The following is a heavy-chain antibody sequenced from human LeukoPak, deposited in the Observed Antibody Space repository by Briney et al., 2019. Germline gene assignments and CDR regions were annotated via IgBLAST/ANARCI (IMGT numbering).Heavy chain of an antibody. J-gene: IGHJ4*02. CDR3: ARDDGWFVVVPTYYFDY. CDR1: GFTFSSYA. CDR2: ISYDGSNR. V-gene: IGHV3-30-3*01. Sequence: GRSLRLSCAASGFTFSSYAMHWVRQAPGKGLEWVAVISYDGSNRYYADSVKGRFTISRDNSKNTLYLQMNSLRAEDTAVYYCARDDGWFVVVPTYYFDYWGQGTLVTVSS. D-gene: IGHD2-2*01.